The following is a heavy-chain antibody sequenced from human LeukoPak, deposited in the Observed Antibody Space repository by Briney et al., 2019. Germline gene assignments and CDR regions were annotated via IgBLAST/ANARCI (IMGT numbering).Heavy chain of an antibody. CDR2: IRYDASNK. J-gene: IGHJ4*02. CDR3: ARDFDY. Sequence: PGGSLRLSCAASGFTFSSYDMHWVRQAPGKGLEWVAFIRYDASNKYYADSVKGRFTISRDNSENTLYLQMNSLGVEDTAVYYCARDFDYWGQGTLVTVSS. V-gene: IGHV3-30*02. CDR1: GFTFSSYD.